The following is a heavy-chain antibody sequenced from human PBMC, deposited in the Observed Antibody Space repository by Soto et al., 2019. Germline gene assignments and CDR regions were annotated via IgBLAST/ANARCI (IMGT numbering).Heavy chain of an antibody. V-gene: IGHV3-30*18. CDR2: VSHDGRNT. J-gene: IGHJ4*02. D-gene: IGHD6-19*01. Sequence: VQLVESGGGVVQPGRSLRLSCAASGFTFSDYAMHWVRQAPGKGLEWVAVVSHDGRNTHYADSVKGRFTLSRDSSKNTVSLELTSLRAEDRAVYCCAKGGRQWLVTSDFNYWGQGALVTVSS. CDR1: GFTFSDYA. CDR3: AKGGRQWLVTSDFNY.